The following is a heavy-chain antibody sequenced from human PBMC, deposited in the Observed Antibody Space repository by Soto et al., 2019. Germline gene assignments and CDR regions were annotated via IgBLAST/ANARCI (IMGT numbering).Heavy chain of an antibody. D-gene: IGHD3-10*01. J-gene: IGHJ5*02. V-gene: IGHV1-18*01. CDR3: ARGVGSGTYSSQYSWFDP. Sequence: QVQLVQSGAEVKKPGASVKVPCKASGYTFTNYGISWVRQAPGQGLEWMGWINTYNGNTNHAQNFQGRVTMTTDTSTSTAYMALRSPRSDDPAVYYCARGVGSGTYSSQYSWFDPGGQGTLVTVSS. CDR1: GYTFTNYG. CDR2: INTYNGNT.